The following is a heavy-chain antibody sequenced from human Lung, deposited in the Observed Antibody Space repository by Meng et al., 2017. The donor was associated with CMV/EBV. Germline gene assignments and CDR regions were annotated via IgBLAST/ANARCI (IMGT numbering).Heavy chain of an antibody. CDR3: AESIAVAGDYYFDY. Sequence: LXCIVSGSSITSSSYYWGWIRQAPGKGLEWIGNIYYSGSTYYNPSLKSRVTISVDTSKNQFSLKLSSVTAADTAFYYCAESIAVAGDYYFDYWGQGXLVTVSS. V-gene: IGHV4-39*07. CDR1: GSSITSSSYY. J-gene: IGHJ4*02. D-gene: IGHD6-19*01. CDR2: IYYSGST.